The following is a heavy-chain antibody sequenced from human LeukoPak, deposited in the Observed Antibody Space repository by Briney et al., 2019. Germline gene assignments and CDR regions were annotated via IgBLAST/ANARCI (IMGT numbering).Heavy chain of an antibody. Sequence: KASETLSLTCTVSGGSISSSSYYWGWIRQPPGKGLEWIGSIYYSGSTYYNPSLKSRVTISVDTSKNQFSLKLSSVTAADTAVYYCARDSPIVGATGFDPWGQGTLVTVSS. V-gene: IGHV4-39*07. CDR1: GGSISSSSYY. CDR3: ARDSPIVGATGFDP. CDR2: IYYSGST. J-gene: IGHJ5*02. D-gene: IGHD1-26*01.